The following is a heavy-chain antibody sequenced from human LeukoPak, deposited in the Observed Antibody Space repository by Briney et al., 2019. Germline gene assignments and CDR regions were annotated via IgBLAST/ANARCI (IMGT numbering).Heavy chain of an antibody. CDR2: IYYSGST. Sequence: SETLPLTCTVSGGSISSYYWSWIRQPPGKGLEWIGYIYYSGSTNYNPSLKSRVTISVDTSKNQFSLKLSSVTAADTAVYYCARHAPRPDYGDYSNFDYWGQGTLVTVSS. CDR3: ARHAPRPDYGDYSNFDY. J-gene: IGHJ4*02. CDR1: GGSISSYY. V-gene: IGHV4-59*08. D-gene: IGHD4-17*01.